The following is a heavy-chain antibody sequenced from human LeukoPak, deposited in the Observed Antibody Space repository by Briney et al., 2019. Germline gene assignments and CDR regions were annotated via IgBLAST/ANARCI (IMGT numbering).Heavy chain of an antibody. D-gene: IGHD1-1*01. CDR1: GFTVSSNY. J-gene: IGHJ3*02. CDR3: ARIETVADAFDI. Sequence: GGSLSLSCAASGFTVSSNYMTWVRQAPGQGLEWVSLIYSDGSTSYEASVRGRFTISRDNSKKTLYLQMNSLRAEDTAVYYCARIETVADAFDIWGQGTLVTVSS. CDR2: IYSDGST. V-gene: IGHV3-66*01.